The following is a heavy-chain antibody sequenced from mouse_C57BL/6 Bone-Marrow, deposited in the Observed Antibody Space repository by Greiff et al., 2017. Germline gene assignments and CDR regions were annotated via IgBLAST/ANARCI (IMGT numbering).Heavy chain of an antibody. V-gene: IGHV1-82*01. CDR1: GYAFSSSW. CDR2: IYPGDGDT. D-gene: IGHD2-3*01. CDR3: ARTRWLLGYFDV. Sequence: QVQLKESGPELVKPGASVKISCTASGYAFSSSWMNWVKQRPGKGLEWIGRIYPGDGDTNYNGKFKVKSTLTAYKSSSTAYMQIISLTYEDSAVDYWARTRWLLGYFDVWGTGTTVTVSS. J-gene: IGHJ1*03.